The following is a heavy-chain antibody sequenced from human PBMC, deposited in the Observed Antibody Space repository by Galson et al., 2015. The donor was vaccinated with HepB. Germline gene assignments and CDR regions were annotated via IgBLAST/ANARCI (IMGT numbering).Heavy chain of an antibody. CDR2: ISAGDGRNT. CDR1: GLIFSNSV. CDR3: AREGFSSGHAGIFDC. J-gene: IGHJ4*02. Sequence: SLRLSCAASGLIFSNSVMHWVRQAPGKGLEWVALISAGDGRNTNYADSVRGRFTISRDNSKNKVFLQMNSLRAEDTAVYYFAREGFSSGHAGIFDCWGQGALVTVSS. D-gene: IGHD3-22*01. V-gene: IGHV3-30*04.